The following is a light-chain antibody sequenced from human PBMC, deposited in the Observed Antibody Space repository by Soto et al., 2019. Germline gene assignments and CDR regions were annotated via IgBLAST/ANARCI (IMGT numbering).Light chain of an antibody. V-gene: IGKV1-9*01. CDR1: QGISSN. CDR2: GAS. Sequence: QFTQSPSSLSASVGDRVTITCRASQGISSNLAWYQQKPGRAPKLLIFGASTLQSGVPSRFSGSGSGTDFTLTISSLQPEDFATYFCQKLNAYPPWTFGQGTKVDI. CDR3: QKLNAYPPWT. J-gene: IGKJ1*01.